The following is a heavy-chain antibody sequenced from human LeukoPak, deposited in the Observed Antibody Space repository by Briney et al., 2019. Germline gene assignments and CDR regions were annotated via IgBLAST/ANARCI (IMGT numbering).Heavy chain of an antibody. V-gene: IGHV3-64*01. CDR2: ISNNGGGT. J-gene: IGHJ4*02. CDR3: AREHYSGNDY. Sequence: GGSLRLSCAASGFTFSNYVMHWVRQALEKGLESVSAISNNGGGTYYANSVKGRFTISRDNSKNTLYLQMGNLRAEDMAVYYCAREHYSGNDYWGQGTLVTVSS. D-gene: IGHD4-23*01. CDR1: GFTFSNYV.